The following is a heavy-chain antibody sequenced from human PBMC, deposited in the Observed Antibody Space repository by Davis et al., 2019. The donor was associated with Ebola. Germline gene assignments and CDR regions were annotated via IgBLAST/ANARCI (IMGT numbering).Heavy chain of an antibody. V-gene: IGHV4-39*01. CDR3: ARLVTACSGGICYSDFDD. CDR2: LHFRGST. CDR1: GVSIGSSGYY. Sequence: SETLSLTCNVSGVSIGSSGYYWGWVRQPPGKGLEWIGTLHFRGSTYYSPSLTGRVTLSGDSSKNEFFLTLDSVTAADTGVYYCARLVTACSGGICYSDFDDWGQGTLVTVSS. J-gene: IGHJ4*02. D-gene: IGHD2-15*01.